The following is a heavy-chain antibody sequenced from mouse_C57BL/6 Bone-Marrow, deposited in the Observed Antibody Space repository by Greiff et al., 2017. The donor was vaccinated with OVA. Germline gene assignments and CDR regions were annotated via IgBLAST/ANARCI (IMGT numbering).Heavy chain of an antibody. CDR3: ARGEVGLRRTWFAY. V-gene: IGHV1-69*01. J-gene: IGHJ3*01. CDR1: GYTFTSYW. Sequence: QVQLQQPGAELVMPGASVKLSCKASGYTFTSYWMHWVKQRPGQGLEWIGELDPSDSYNNYNQKFKGKSTLTVDKSYSTAYMQLSSLTSEDSAFYYCARGEVGLRRTWFAYWGQGTLVTVSA. CDR2: LDPSDSYN. D-gene: IGHD2-2*01.